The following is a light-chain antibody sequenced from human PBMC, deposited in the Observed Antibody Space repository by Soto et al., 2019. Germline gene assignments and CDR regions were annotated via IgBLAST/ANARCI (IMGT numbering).Light chain of an antibody. V-gene: IGKV1-39*01. CDR2: DVS. J-gene: IGKJ3*01. CDR3: LQTYSPPLA. Sequence: DIQMTQSPSSLSASVGDRVTITCRASQRISAYLNWYQQKPGEAPKLLIFDVSVLESGVPSRFSGSGSETDFTLSITSLQTEDFATYYCLQTYSPPLAFGPGTTVDFK. CDR1: QRISAY.